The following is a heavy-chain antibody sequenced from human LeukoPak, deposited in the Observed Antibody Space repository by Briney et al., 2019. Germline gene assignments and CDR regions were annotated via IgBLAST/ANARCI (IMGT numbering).Heavy chain of an antibody. V-gene: IGHV6-1*01. J-gene: IGHJ4*02. D-gene: IGHD2-21*02. CDR2: TYYRSKWYN. CDR1: GDSVSSNSAA. CDR3: ARGVEAYCGGDCSHFGY. Sequence: SQTLSLTCAISGDSVSSNSAAWNWIRQSPSRGLEWLGRTYYRSKWYNDYAVSVKSRITINPDTSKNQFSLQLNSVTPEDTAVYYCARGVEAYCGGDCSHFGYWGQGTLVTVSS.